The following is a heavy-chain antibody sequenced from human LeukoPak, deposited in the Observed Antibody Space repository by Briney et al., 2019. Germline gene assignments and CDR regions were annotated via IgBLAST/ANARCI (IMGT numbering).Heavy chain of an antibody. J-gene: IGHJ4*02. V-gene: IGHV3-23*01. CDR3: AGSSGWWAHDY. D-gene: IGHD6-19*01. CDR1: GLTFTNYG. CDR2: ISGSGSDT. Sequence: GGSLKLFCAASGLTFTNYGMTWVRQAPGKGLEWVSSISGSGSDTYYADSVKGRFTISRDNSKNTLYVQMVSLRAEDTAIYYCAGSSGWWAHDYWGQGTLVTVSS.